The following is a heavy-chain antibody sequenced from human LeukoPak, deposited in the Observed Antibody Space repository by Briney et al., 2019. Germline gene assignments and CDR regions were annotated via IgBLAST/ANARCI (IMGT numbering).Heavy chain of an antibody. CDR1: RYTFIGYY. Sequence: ASVKVSCKASRYTFIGYYINWVRQAPGQGLEWMGWINPNSGDTNHAQKFQGRVTMTRDTSINSVYMELTRLTSDDTAVYYCARDGMSGLYWFDPWGQGTLVTVSS. J-gene: IGHJ5*02. CDR2: INPNSGDT. D-gene: IGHD3-3*01. V-gene: IGHV1-2*02. CDR3: ARDGMSGLYWFDP.